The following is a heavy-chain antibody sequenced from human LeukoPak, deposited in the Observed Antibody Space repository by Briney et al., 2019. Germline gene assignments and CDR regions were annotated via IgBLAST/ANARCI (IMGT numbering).Heavy chain of an antibody. Sequence: PSETLSLTCAVYGGSFSSYYWTWIRQPPGKGLEWIGEINHSGRTYYNPSLKSRVTISVDTSKNQFSLNLSSVTAADTAVYYCARDVVVVPAAIHYGMDVWGQGTTVTVSS. CDR3: ARDVVVVPAAIHYGMDV. J-gene: IGHJ6*02. V-gene: IGHV4-34*01. D-gene: IGHD2-2*01. CDR2: INHSGRT. CDR1: GGSFSSYY.